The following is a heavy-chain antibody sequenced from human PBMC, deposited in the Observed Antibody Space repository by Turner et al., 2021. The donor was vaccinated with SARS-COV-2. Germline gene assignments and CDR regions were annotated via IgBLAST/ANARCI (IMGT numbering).Heavy chain of an antibody. J-gene: IGHJ4*02. CDR2: ITPSSGYT. D-gene: IGHD4-17*01. CDR1: GYTFTTYY. Sequence: QVQLVQPGAEVKKPGASVKVSCKASGYTFTTYYRHWVRQDTGHGLEWMGMITPSSGYTTYAQTFQGRVTMTRDTSTTTVYMDLSSLTFEDTAVYFCTRSRPGSTVTFDYWGQGTLVTVSS. V-gene: IGHV1-46*03. CDR3: TRSRPGSTVTFDY.